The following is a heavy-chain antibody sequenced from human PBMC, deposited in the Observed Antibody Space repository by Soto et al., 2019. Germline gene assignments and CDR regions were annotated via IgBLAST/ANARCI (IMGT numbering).Heavy chain of an antibody. CDR3: ARSLLWFGELSVY. CDR2: INHSGST. J-gene: IGHJ4*02. D-gene: IGHD3-10*01. CDR1: GGSFSGYY. V-gene: IGHV4-34*01. Sequence: QVQLQQWGAGLLKPSETLSLTSAVYGGSFSGYYWSWIRQPPGKGLEWIGEINHSGSTNYNPSLKSRVTISVDTSKNQFSLKLSSVTAADTAVYYCARSLLWFGELSVYWGQGTLVTVSS.